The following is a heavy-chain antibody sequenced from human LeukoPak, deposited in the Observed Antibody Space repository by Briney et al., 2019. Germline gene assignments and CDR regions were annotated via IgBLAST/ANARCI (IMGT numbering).Heavy chain of an antibody. Sequence: GGSLRLSCAASGFTFSSYWMSWVRQAPGKGPEWVANINQDGSEKYYVDSVKGRFTISRDNAKKSLYLQMNSLRAEDMAVYYCARHLSGVTGYTYGRGIDYWGQGTLVTVSS. CDR3: ARHLSGVTGYTYGRGIDY. CDR1: GFTFSSYW. D-gene: IGHD5-18*01. V-gene: IGHV3-7*01. CDR2: INQDGSEK. J-gene: IGHJ4*02.